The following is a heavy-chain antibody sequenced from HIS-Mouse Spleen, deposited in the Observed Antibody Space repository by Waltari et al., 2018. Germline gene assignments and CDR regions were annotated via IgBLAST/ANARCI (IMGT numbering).Heavy chain of an antibody. CDR1: GGSISSSSYY. J-gene: IGHJ4*02. D-gene: IGHD1-1*01. V-gene: IGHV4-39*07. CDR3: ARDPRWNDGIDY. Sequence: QLQLQESGPGLVKPSETLSLTCTVSGGSISSSSYYWGWIRQPPGKGLEWIGSIYYSGSTYDSPSLKSRVTISVDTSKNQFSLKLSSVTAADTAVYYCARDPRWNDGIDYWGQGTLVTVSS. CDR2: IYYSGST.